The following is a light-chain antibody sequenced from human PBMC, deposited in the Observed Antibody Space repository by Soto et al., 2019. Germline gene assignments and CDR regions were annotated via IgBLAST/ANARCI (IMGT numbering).Light chain of an antibody. J-gene: IGKJ4*01. CDR1: QSVRSSY. CDR2: DAS. V-gene: IGKV3-11*01. CDR3: QQRSNWPLT. Sequence: EIVLTQSPGTRSLSPGERATLNCRASQSVRSSYLAWYQQKPGQAPRLLIYDASNRATGIPARFSGSGSGTDFTLTISSLEPEDFAVYYCQQRSNWPLTFGGGTKVDIK.